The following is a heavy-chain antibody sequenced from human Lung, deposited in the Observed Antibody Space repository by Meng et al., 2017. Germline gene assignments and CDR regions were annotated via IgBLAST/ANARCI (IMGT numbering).Heavy chain of an antibody. D-gene: IGHD3-10*01. J-gene: IGHJ5*02. CDR3: ARGSITMVRGVSVFDP. CDR2: IYHSGST. CDR1: GGSISSSNW. V-gene: IGHV4-4*02. Sequence: QVELRESGPGLWKPSGTLSLTCAVPGGSISSSNWWSWVRQPPGKGLEWIGEIYHSGSTNYNPSLKSRVTISVDKSKNQFSLKLSSVTAADTAVYYCARGSITMVRGVSVFDPWGQGTLVTVSS.